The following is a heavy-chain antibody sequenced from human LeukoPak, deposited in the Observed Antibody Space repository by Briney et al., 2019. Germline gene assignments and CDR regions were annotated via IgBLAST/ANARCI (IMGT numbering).Heavy chain of an antibody. J-gene: IGHJ3*02. CDR2: TYKRSYAHN. CDR3: ARGSGDDAFDI. CDR1: GDSVSRNSGT. Sequence: SQTLSLTCAISGDSVSRNSGTWNWIRQSPSRGLEWLGRTYKRSYAHNDYAVSVKSRVTINPDTSRNQFSLQLNSVTPEDTAVYYCARGSGDDAFDIWGQGTMVTVSS. D-gene: IGHD7-27*01. V-gene: IGHV6-1*01.